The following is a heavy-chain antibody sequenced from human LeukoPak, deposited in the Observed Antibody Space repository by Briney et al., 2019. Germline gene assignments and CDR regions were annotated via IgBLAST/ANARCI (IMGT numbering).Heavy chain of an antibody. Sequence: GGSLRLSCAASGFTYSNAWMNWVRQAPGKGLEWVGRIKSKTDGGTTDYAAPVKGRFTISRDDSKNTLYLQMNSLKTEDTAVYYCTTGKTPLPPPSNDYWGQGTLVTVSS. J-gene: IGHJ4*02. CDR1: GFTYSNAW. CDR3: TTGKTPLPPPSNDY. V-gene: IGHV3-15*07. D-gene: IGHD2-15*01. CDR2: IKSKTDGGTT.